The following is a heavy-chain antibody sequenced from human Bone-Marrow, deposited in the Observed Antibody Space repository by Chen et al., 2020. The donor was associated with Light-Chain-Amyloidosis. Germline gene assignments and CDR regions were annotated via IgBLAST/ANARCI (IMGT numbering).Heavy chain of an antibody. CDR2: IGGRVDNI. CDR1: GFTFSNYA. Sequence: EVQLLESGGGLVQPGESLRLSCVASGFTFSNYAMNWVRQAPGKGLEWVSRIGGRVDNIYYSGAGKGRFRISRDNSKITLYLQMNRLRAEDTAVYYWAPPPPDGRVGEFLSYFDYWGQGTLVTVSS. V-gene: IGHV3-23*01. J-gene: IGHJ4*02. CDR3: APPPPDGRVGEFLSYFDY. D-gene: IGHD3-16*01.